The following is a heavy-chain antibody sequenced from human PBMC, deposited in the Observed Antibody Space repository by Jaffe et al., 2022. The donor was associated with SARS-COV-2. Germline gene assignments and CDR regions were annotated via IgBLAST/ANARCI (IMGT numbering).Heavy chain of an antibody. CDR2: INHSGST. V-gene: IGHV4-34*01. CDR3: ARVTRCSGGSCYFVRGSLRFDP. Sequence: QVQLQQWGAGLLKPSETLSLTCAVYGGSFSGYYWSWIRQPPGKGLEWIGEINHSGSTNYNPSLKSRVTISVDTSKNQFSLKLSSVTAADTAVYYCARVTRCSGGSCYFVRGSLRFDPWGQGTLVTVSS. D-gene: IGHD2-15*01. J-gene: IGHJ5*02. CDR1: GGSFSGYY.